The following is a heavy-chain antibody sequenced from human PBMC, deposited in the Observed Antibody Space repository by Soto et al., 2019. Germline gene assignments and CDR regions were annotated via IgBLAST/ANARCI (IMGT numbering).Heavy chain of an antibody. CDR1: GYTFATYY. J-gene: IGHJ6*02. D-gene: IGHD1-26*01. CDR3: ARGARVGTPRSGLDV. V-gene: IGHV1-46*01. Sequence: QVQLVQSGTEVKKPGASVKVSCKASGYTFATYYMHWVRQAPGQGLEWMGIINLSSGYTTYAQKFQGRVIMTRDTSASTVYMELSSLRSEDTAVYYCARGARVGTPRSGLDVWGQGTTVTVSS. CDR2: INLSSGYT.